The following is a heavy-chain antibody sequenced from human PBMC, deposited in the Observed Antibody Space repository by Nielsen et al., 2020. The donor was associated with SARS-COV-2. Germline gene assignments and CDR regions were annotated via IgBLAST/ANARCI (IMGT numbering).Heavy chain of an antibody. V-gene: IGHV3-9*01. CDR3: AKGRGFLGPYYYGMDV. Sequence: SLKISCAASGFTFDDYAMHWVRQAPGKGLEWVSGISWNSGSIGYADSVKGRFTISRDNAKNSLYLQMNSLRAEDTALYYCAKGRGFLGPYYYGMDVWGQGTTVTVSS. CDR2: ISWNSGSI. J-gene: IGHJ6*02. D-gene: IGHD3-10*01. CDR1: GFTFDDYA.